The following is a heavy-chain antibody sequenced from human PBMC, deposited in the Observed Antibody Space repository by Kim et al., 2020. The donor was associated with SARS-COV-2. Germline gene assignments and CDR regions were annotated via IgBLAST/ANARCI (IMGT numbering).Heavy chain of an antibody. CDR1: GYTFTSYY. J-gene: IGHJ5*02. Sequence: ASVKVSCKASGYTFTSYYMHWVRQAPGQGLEWMGIINPSGGSTSYAQKFQGRVTMTRDTSTSTVYMELSSLRSEDTAVYYCARGAHAGTDRPLNWFDPWGQGTLVTVSS. D-gene: IGHD1-7*01. V-gene: IGHV1-46*01. CDR3: ARGAHAGTDRPLNWFDP. CDR2: INPSGGST.